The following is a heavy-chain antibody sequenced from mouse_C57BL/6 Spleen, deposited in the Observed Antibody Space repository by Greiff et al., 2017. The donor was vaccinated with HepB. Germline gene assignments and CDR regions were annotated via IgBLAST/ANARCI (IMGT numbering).Heavy chain of an antibody. CDR2: IYPGDGDT. V-gene: IGHV1-82*01. CDR1: GYAFSSSW. CDR3: ARGDYYGSSFFAY. J-gene: IGHJ3*01. D-gene: IGHD1-1*01. Sequence: VKVVESGPELVKPGASVKISCKASGYAFSSSWMNWVKQRPGKGLEWIGRIYPGDGDTNYNGKFKGKATLTADKSSSTAYMQLSSLTSEDSAVYFCARGDYYGSSFFAYWGQGTLVTVSA.